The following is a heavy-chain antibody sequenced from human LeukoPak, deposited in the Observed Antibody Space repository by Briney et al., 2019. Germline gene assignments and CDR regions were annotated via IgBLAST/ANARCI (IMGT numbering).Heavy chain of an antibody. V-gene: IGHV3-23*01. CDR2: ISGSGGST. CDR1: GFTFSSYA. D-gene: IGHD3-3*01. CDR3: AKAHPPGMITIFGVVISSSYYFDY. Sequence: GASLRLPCAASGFTFSSYAMSWVRQAPGKGLEWVSAISGSGGSTYYVDSVKGRFTISRDNSKNTLYLQMNSLRAEDTAVYYCAKAHPPGMITIFGVVISSSYYFDYWGQGTLVTVSS. J-gene: IGHJ4*02.